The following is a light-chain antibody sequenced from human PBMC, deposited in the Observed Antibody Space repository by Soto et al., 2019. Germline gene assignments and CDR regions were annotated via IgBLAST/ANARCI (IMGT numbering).Light chain of an antibody. V-gene: IGKV1-5*03. CDR3: QQYASYSSLT. J-gene: IGKJ4*01. CDR2: KAS. Sequence: TQSPGTLSLSPGERATLSCRASQSVGGRYLAWYQQKPGKAPKLLIFKASILQGGVPSRFSGGGSGAEFTLTISSLQPDDFATYYCQQYASYSSLTFGGGTKVEIK. CDR1: QSVGGR.